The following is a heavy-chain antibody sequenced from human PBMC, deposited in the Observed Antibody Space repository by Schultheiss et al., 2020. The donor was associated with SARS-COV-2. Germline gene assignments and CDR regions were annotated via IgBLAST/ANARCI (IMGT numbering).Heavy chain of an antibody. D-gene: IGHD2-2*01. CDR2: IYTSGST. CDR1: GGSISSYY. V-gene: IGHV4-4*07. J-gene: IGHJ3*02. CDR3: ARHAVVVPAGHAFDI. Sequence: SETLSLTCTVSGGSISSYYWSWIRQPAGKGLEWIGRIYTSGSTNYNPSLKSRVTMSVDTSKNQFSLKLSSVTAADTAVYYCARHAVVVPAGHAFDIWGQGTMVTVSS.